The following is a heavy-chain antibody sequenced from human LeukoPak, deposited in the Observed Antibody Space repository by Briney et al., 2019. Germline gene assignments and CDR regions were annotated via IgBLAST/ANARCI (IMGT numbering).Heavy chain of an antibody. CDR2: INSDGSDT. CDR1: GFSLSPYR. Sequence: GGSLRLSCAASGFSLSPYRMHWVRQGPGKGLVWVSHINSDGSDTTCADSVKGRFTVSRDNSKNTLYLQMNSLRAEDTAMYYCARDTAYSRDWYFDLWGRGTLVTVSS. V-gene: IGHV3-74*01. CDR3: ARDTAYSRDWYFDL. D-gene: IGHD4-11*01. J-gene: IGHJ2*01.